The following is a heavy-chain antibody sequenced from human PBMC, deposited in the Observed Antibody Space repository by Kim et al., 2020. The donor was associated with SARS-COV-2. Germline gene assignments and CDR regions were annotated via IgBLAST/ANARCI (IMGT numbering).Heavy chain of an antibody. V-gene: IGHV4-39*07. D-gene: IGHD1-26*01. CDR2: IYYSGST. J-gene: IGHJ4*02. Sequence: SETLSLTCTVSGGSISSSSYYWGWIRQPPGKGLEWIGSIYYSGSTYYNPSLKSRVTISVDTSKNQFSLKLSSVTAADTAVYYCARTLGELLSYLDYWGQGTLVTVSS. CDR3: ARTLGELLSYLDY. CDR1: GGSISSSSYY.